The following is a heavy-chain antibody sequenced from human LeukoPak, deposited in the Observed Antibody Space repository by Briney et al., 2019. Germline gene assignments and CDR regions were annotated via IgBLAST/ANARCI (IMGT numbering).Heavy chain of an antibody. V-gene: IGHV4-34*01. D-gene: IGHD4-17*01. CDR2: INHSGST. CDR1: GGSFSGYY. J-gene: IGHJ6*02. CDR3: ARLSQGTTVTTSYYYYGMDV. Sequence: SETLSLTCAVYGGSFSGYYWSWIRQPPGKGLEWIGEINHSGSTNYNPSLKSRVTISVDTSKNQFSLQLSSVTAADTAVYYCARLSQGTTVTTSYYYYGMDVWGQGTTVTVSS.